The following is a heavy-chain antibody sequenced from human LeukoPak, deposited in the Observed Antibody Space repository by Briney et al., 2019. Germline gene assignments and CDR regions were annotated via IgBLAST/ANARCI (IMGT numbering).Heavy chain of an antibody. CDR1: GYTFTSYG. CDR2: ISAYNGNT. J-gene: IGHJ4*02. CDR3: ARALLWFGEPSHIDY. V-gene: IGHV1-18*01. Sequence: ASVKVSCKASGYTFTSYGISWVRQAPGQGLEWMGWISAYNGNTKYAQKFQGRVTMTRDTSTSTAYMELRSLRSDDTAVYYCARALLWFGEPSHIDYWGQGTLVTASS. D-gene: IGHD3-10*01.